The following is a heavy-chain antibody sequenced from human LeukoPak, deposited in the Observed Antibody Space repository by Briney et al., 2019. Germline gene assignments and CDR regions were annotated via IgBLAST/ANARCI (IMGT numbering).Heavy chain of an antibody. Sequence: GGSLRLSCAASGFTFSSYGMHWVRQAPGKGLEWVAVIWYDGSNKYYADSVKGRFTISRDNSKNTLYLQMNSLRAEDTAVYYCARASWNDYYDSSGDYYYYGMDVWGQGTTVTVSS. CDR1: GFTFSSYG. D-gene: IGHD3-22*01. V-gene: IGHV3-33*01. CDR3: ARASWNDYYDSSGDYYYYGMDV. J-gene: IGHJ6*02. CDR2: IWYDGSNK.